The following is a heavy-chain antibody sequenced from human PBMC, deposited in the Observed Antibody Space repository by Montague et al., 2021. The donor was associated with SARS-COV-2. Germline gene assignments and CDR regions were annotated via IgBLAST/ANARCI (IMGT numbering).Heavy chain of an antibody. CDR3: AHSYGDYLFDY. Sequence: PALVKPTQTLTLTCTFSGFSLSTSGMCVSWIRQPPGKAPEWLALIYWDDDKPYSPSLKSRLTITKDTSKNQVVLTMTNMDPVDTATYYCAHSYGDYLFDYWGQGTLVTVSS. CDR1: GFSLSTSGMC. D-gene: IGHD4-17*01. V-gene: IGHV2-5*08. J-gene: IGHJ4*02. CDR2: IYWDDDK.